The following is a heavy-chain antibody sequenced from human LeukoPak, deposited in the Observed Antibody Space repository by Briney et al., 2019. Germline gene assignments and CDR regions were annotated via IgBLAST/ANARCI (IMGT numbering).Heavy chain of an antibody. CDR2: IKQDGSEK. J-gene: IGHJ4*02. D-gene: IGHD3-22*01. CDR3: ARAGFLGNKRRNYYDSSGYFDY. CDR1: GFTFSSYW. V-gene: IGHV3-7*03. Sequence: PGGSLRLSCAASGFTFSSYWMSWVRQAPGKGLEWVANIKQDGSEKYYVDSVKGRFTISRDNAKNSLYLQMNSLRAEDTAVYYCARAGFLGNKRRNYYDSSGYFDYWGQGTLVTVSS.